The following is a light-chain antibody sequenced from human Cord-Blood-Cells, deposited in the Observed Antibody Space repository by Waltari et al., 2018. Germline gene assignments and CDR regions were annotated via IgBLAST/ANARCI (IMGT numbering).Light chain of an antibody. CDR3: AAWDDSLNGWV. Sequence: QSVLTQPPSASGTPGQRVTISCSGSSSNIGSNTVNWYQQLPGTAPKLLSYSNNQRPSGVPDRFSGSKSCTSASLAISGLQSEEEADYYCAAWDDSLNGWVFGGGTKLTVL. CDR2: SNN. V-gene: IGLV1-44*01. J-gene: IGLJ3*02. CDR1: SSNIGSNT.